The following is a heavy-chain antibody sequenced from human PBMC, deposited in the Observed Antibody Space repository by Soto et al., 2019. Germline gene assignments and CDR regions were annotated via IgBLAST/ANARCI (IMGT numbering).Heavy chain of an antibody. J-gene: IGHJ6*02. CDR2: ISYDGSNK. CDR1: GFSFSSYA. CDR3: ARSGVMSTSPYGMDV. V-gene: IGHV3-30-3*01. Sequence: QVQLVESGGGVVQPGRSLRLSCAASGFSFSSYAMHWVRQAPGKGLEWVAVISYDGSNKYYADSVKGRFTISRDNSKNTQFRQMNSLRAEDTAVYYCARSGVMSTSPYGMDVWGQGTTVTVSS. D-gene: IGHD2-2*01.